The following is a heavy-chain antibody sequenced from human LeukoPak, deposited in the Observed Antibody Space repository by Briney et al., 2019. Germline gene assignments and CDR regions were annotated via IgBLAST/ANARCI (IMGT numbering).Heavy chain of an antibody. D-gene: IGHD3-9*01. CDR3: ARVLTGYFKGDWFDP. V-gene: IGHV1-8*01. J-gene: IGHJ5*02. Sequence: EASVKVSCKASGYTFTSYDINWVRQATGQGLEWMGWMNPNSGNTGYAQKFQGRVTMTRNTSISTAYMELSSLRSEDTAVYYCARVLTGYFKGDWFDPWGQGTLVTVSS. CDR2: MNPNSGNT. CDR1: GYTFTSYD.